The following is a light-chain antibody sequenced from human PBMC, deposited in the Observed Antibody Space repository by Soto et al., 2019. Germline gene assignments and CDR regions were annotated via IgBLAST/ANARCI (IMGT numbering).Light chain of an antibody. V-gene: IGLV2-23*01. Sequence: QSALTQPASVSGSPGQSITISCTGTNNVFGNYNLVSWYQQHPGKAPKLMIFEGTKRPSGVSNRFSGSKSGNTASLTDSGLQAEDEADYYCCSYAGSSTLVFGTGTKLTVL. CDR2: EGT. J-gene: IGLJ1*01. CDR1: NNVFGNYNL. CDR3: CSYAGSSTLV.